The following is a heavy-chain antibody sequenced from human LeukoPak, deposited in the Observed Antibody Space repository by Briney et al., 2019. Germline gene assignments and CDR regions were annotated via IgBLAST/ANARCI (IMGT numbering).Heavy chain of an antibody. Sequence: GESLKISCKGSGYSFTRYWIGWVRQMPGKGLEWMGIIYPGDSDTRYSLSFQGQVTISADKSISTAYLHWSSLKASDTAIYYCATYAGTSSKYFQNWGQGTLVTVSS. D-gene: IGHD3-10*01. CDR3: ATYAGTSSKYFQN. CDR2: IYPGDSDT. J-gene: IGHJ1*01. CDR1: GYSFTRYW. V-gene: IGHV5-51*01.